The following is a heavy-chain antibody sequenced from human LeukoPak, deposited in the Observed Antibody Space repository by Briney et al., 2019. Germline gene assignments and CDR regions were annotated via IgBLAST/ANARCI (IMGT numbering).Heavy chain of an antibody. D-gene: IGHD3-3*01. Sequence: PSETLSLTCTVSGGSISSYYWSWIRQPPGKGLEWIGCIYYSGSTNYNPSLKSRVTISIDTSKNQFSLKLSSVTAADTAVYYCARVLIREYYDFWSGYYSWFDPWGQGTLVTVSS. J-gene: IGHJ5*02. V-gene: IGHV4-59*12. CDR1: GGSISSYY. CDR3: ARVLIREYYDFWSGYYSWFDP. CDR2: IYYSGST.